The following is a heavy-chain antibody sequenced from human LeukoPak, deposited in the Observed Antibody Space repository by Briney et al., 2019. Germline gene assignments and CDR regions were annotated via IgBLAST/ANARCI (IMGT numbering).Heavy chain of an antibody. CDR1: GYTFSSYW. J-gene: IGHJ3*02. Sequence: PGGSLRLSCAASGYTFSSYWMSWVRQAPGKGLEWVANIKEEGSEKYYVDSVKGRFTISRDNAKNSLYLQMTSLRAEDTAVYYCARDLPEGAFDIWGQGTMVTVSS. CDR3: ARDLPEGAFDI. CDR2: IKEEGSEK. V-gene: IGHV3-7*01.